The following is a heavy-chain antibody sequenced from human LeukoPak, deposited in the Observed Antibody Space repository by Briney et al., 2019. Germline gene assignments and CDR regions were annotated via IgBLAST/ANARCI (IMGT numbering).Heavy chain of an antibody. CDR3: ARVGGRGSPVSY. D-gene: IGHD3-16*01. Sequence: QPGGSLRLSYAASGFTFSSYWMHWVRQAPGKGLVWVSRINSDGSSTSYADSVKGRFTISRDNAKNTLYLQMNSLRAEDTAVYYCARVGGRGSPVSYWGQGTLVTVSS. V-gene: IGHV3-74*01. CDR2: INSDGSST. CDR1: GFTFSSYW. J-gene: IGHJ4*02.